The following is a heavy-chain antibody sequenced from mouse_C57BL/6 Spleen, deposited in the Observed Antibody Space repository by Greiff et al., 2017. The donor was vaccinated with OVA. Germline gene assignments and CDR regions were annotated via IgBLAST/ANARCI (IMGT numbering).Heavy chain of an antibody. CDR2: ISGGGGNT. CDR3: ARDYYGGFAY. D-gene: IGHD1-1*01. Sequence: EVQVVESGGGLVKPGGSLKLSCAASGFTFSSYTMSWVRQTPEKRLEWVATISGGGGNTYYPDSVKGRFTISRDNAKNTLYLQMSSLRSEDTALYYCARDYYGGFAYWGQGTLVTVSA. J-gene: IGHJ3*01. CDR1: GFTFSSYT. V-gene: IGHV5-9*01.